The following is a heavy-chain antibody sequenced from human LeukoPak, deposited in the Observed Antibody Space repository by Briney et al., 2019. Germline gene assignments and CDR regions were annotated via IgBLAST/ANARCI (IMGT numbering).Heavy chain of an antibody. CDR3: ARERIVGATHAFDI. V-gene: IGHV4-4*07. CDR2: IYTSGST. CDR1: GGSISSYY. D-gene: IGHD1-26*01. Sequence: SETLSLTCTVSGGSISSYYWSWIRQPAGKGLEWIGRIYTSGSTNYNPSLKSRVTMSVDTSENQFSLKLSSVTAADTAVYYCARERIVGATHAFDIWGQGTMVTVSS. J-gene: IGHJ3*02.